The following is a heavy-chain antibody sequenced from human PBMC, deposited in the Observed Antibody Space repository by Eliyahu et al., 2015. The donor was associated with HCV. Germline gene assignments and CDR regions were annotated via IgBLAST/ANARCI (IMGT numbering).Heavy chain of an antibody. V-gene: IGHV3-11*01. Sequence: QVQLVQSGGGLVKPGGSLXLSCAASGFTFSDYYMXWXRQAPGKGLEWVSYISSSGSXLYYADSVKGRFTISRDNAKNSLYLQMNSLXAEDTAVYYCARDPRSRDDYNFYYFDYWGQGTLVTVSS. CDR3: ARDPRSRDDYNFYYFDY. D-gene: IGHD5-24*01. CDR1: GFTFSDYY. J-gene: IGHJ4*02. CDR2: ISSSGSXL.